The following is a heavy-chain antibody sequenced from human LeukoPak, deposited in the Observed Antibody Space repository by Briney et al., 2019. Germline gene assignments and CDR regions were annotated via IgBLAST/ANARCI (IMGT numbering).Heavy chain of an antibody. D-gene: IGHD3-10*01. CDR1: GFTFSSYA. V-gene: IGHV3-23*01. CDR2: ISGSGGST. Sequence: GGSLRLSCAASGFTFSSYAMSWVRQAPGKGLEWVSAISGSGGSTYYADSVKGRFTISRDNSKNTLYLQMNSLRAEDTAVYYCAKMGGGSGIAGNYFDYWGQGTLVTVSS. CDR3: AKMGGGSGIAGNYFDY. J-gene: IGHJ4*02.